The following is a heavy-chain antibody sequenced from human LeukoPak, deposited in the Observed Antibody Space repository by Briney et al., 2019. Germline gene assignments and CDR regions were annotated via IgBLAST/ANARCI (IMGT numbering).Heavy chain of an antibody. CDR1: GGSISSYY. Sequence: SETLSLTCTVSGGSISSYYWSWIRQPPGKGLEWIGYIYYSGSTNYNPSLKSRVTISVDTSKNQFSLKLSSVTAADTAVYYCARCGGDCYYSPAFDIWGQGTMVTVSS. CDR3: ARCGGDCYYSPAFDI. CDR2: IYYSGST. V-gene: IGHV4-59*01. J-gene: IGHJ3*02. D-gene: IGHD2-21*02.